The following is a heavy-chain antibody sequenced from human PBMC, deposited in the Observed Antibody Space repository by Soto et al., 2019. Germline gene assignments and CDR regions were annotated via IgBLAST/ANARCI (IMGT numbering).Heavy chain of an antibody. CDR2: IYYSGST. V-gene: IGHV4-31*03. Sequence: PSETLSLTCTVSGGSISISDHYWNWIRQHPGKGLEWIGYIYYSGSTYYNPSLESRITISVDTSKNQFSLKLSSVSAADTAVYYCARGKRATSQEWKLYFDYWGRGTLVTVSS. J-gene: IGHJ4*01. D-gene: IGHD3-3*01. CDR3: ARGKRATSQEWKLYFDY. CDR1: GGSISISDHY.